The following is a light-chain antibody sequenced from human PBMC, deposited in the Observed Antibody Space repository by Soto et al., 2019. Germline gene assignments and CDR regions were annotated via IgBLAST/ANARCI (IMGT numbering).Light chain of an antibody. J-gene: IGLJ1*01. CDR2: FVS. V-gene: IGLV2-14*03. CDR3: SSYTSTSTFV. CDR1: ASDVGAYNY. Sequence: QSVLTQPASVSGSPGQSITISCTAVASDVGAYNYVSWYQQHPGKAPKLIIYFVSHRPSGVSSRFSGSKSGNTASLTISGLQGEDEADYYCSSYTSTSTFVFGTGTKVTVL.